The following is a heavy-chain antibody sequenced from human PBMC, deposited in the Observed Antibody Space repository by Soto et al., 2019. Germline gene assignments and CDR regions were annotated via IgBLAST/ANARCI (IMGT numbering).Heavy chain of an antibody. D-gene: IGHD3-22*01. Sequence: QLQLQESGSGLVKPSQTLSLTCAVSGGSISSCGYSWSWIRQPPGKGLEWIGYIYHSGSNYYNPSLKSRVTISVDRSKNQFSLKRSSVTAADTAVYYCARVYYDSSGYPTFDYWGQGTLVTVSS. V-gene: IGHV4-30-2*01. CDR3: ARVYYDSSGYPTFDY. CDR1: GGSISSCGYS. J-gene: IGHJ4*02. CDR2: IYHSGSN.